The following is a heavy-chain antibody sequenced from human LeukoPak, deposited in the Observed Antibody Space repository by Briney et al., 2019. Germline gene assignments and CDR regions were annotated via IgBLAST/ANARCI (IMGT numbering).Heavy chain of an antibody. J-gene: IGHJ4*02. CDR1: GGSISSGSYD. CDR3: TKGRGI. V-gene: IGHV4-61*09. D-gene: IGHD3-10*01. Sequence: PSGTLSLTCTVSGGSISSGSYDWYWIRQPAGKGLEWIGHIYTSGSTDYNPSLKSRVTISVATSKNQFSLKLTSVTAADTAIYYCTKGRGIWGQGTLVTVSS. CDR2: IYTSGST.